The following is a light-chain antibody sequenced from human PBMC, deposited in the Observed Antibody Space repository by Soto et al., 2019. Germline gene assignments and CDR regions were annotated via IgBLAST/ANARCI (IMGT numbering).Light chain of an antibody. V-gene: IGKV3-11*01. CDR3: QQYDSWPRT. CDR2: ADS. J-gene: IGKJ1*01. CDR1: QSVSGY. Sequence: EIVLTQSPATLSLSPGETATLSCRAGQSVSGYIGWYQQKPGQAPRLLIYADSNRATGIPARFSGSGSGTDFTLTISSLEPEDFSVYHCQQYDSWPRTFGQGTKVDIK.